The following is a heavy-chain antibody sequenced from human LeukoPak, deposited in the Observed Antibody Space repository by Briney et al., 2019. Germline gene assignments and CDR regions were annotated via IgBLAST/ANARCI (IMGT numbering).Heavy chain of an antibody. J-gene: IGHJ3*02. Sequence: SETLSLTCTVSGGSISSYYWSWIRQPPGKGLEWIGYIYYSGSTNYNPSLKSRVTISVDTSKNQFSLKLSSVTAADTAVYYCARDRDDAFDIWGQGTMVTVSS. V-gene: IGHV4-59*01. CDR2: IYYSGST. CDR1: GGSISSYY. CDR3: ARDRDDAFDI.